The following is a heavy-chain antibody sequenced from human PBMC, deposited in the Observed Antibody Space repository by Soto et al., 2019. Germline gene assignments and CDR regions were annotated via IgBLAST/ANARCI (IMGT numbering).Heavy chain of an antibody. CDR1: GFTFSTFD. CDR3: TRERRSGSWRGYCDY. J-gene: IGHJ4*02. Sequence: QVQLVESGGGVVQPGRSLRLSCAASGFTFSTFDMQWVRQAPGKGLEWVAVIWYNTSYKNYADSVKGRLTISRDNSKNTLYLQMNSLRAEDTAVYYCTRERRSGSWRGYCDYWGQGTLVTVSS. CDR2: IWYNTSYK. D-gene: IGHD3-10*01. V-gene: IGHV3-33*01.